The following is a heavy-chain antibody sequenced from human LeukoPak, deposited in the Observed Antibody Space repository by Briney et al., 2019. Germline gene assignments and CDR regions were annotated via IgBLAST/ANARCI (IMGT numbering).Heavy chain of an antibody. CDR2: ISSSGSTM. CDR3: ARGYYYDSTGYNPFDY. V-gene: IGHV3-48*03. CDR1: GFTFNSYE. J-gene: IGHJ4*02. D-gene: IGHD3-22*01. Sequence: GGSLRLSCAASGFTFNSYEMNRVRQAPGKGLEWVSYISSSGSTMYYADSVKGRFTISRDNAKNSLYLQMNSLRAEDTAVYYCARGYYYDSTGYNPFDYWGQGTLVTVSS.